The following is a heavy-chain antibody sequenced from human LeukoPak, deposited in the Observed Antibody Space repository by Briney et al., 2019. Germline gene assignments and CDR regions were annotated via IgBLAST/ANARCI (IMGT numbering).Heavy chain of an antibody. J-gene: IGHJ4*02. CDR1: GGSFSGYY. V-gene: IGHV4-34*01. CDR3: VRGGGWPPYYFDY. D-gene: IGHD6-19*01. CDR2: INYSETT. Sequence: PSETLSLTCAVYGGSFSGYYWTWIRQPPGKGLEWIGEINYSETTNYNPSLKGRVTRSIDTSKNQFSLNLTSVTAADTAVYYCVRGGGWPPYYFDYWGQGTLVTVSS.